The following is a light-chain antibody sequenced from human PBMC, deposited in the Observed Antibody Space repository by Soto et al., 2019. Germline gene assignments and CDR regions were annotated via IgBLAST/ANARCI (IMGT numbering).Light chain of an antibody. Sequence: QSVLTQPASVSGSPGQSITISCTGTSSDVGGYNYVSWYQQHPGEAPKLMIYEVSNRPSGVSNRFSGSKSGNTASLTISGLQAEDEADYYCLSYATGSTLVIFGGGTKVTVL. CDR2: EVS. J-gene: IGLJ2*01. CDR3: LSYATGSTLVI. CDR1: SSDVGGYNY. V-gene: IGLV2-14*01.